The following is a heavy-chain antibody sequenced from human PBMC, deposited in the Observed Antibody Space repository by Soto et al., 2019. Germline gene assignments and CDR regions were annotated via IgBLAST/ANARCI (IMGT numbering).Heavy chain of an antibody. CDR3: AKDRYSSSSGCFDY. J-gene: IGHJ4*02. V-gene: IGHV3-30*18. Sequence: GGSLRLSCAASGFTFSSYGMHWVRQAPGKGLEWVAVISYDGSNKYYADSVKGRFTISRDKSKNTLYLQMNSLRAEDTAVYYCAKDRYSSSSGCFDYWGQGTLVTVSS. CDR1: GFTFSSYG. CDR2: ISYDGSNK. D-gene: IGHD6-6*01.